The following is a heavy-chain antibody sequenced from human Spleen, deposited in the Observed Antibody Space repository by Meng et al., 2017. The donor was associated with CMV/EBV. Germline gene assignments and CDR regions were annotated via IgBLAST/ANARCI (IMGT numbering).Heavy chain of an antibody. CDR2: TYYSGST. V-gene: IGHV4-61*01. J-gene: IGHJ4*02. CDR3: ARQTGAGYSYDY. CDR1: GGSVRSNSYD. Sequence: TVSGGSVRSNSYDWSWIRQPPGKGLEWIGFTYYSGSTHCNPSLESRLTISVDTSKNQFSLKLSSATAADTAVYFCARQTGAGYSYDYWGQGTLVTVSS. D-gene: IGHD1-1*01.